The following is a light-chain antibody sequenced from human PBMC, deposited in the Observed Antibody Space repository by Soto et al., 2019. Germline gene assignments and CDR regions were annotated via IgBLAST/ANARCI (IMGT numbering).Light chain of an antibody. Sequence: DIVMTQSPDSLTVSLGERATINCKSSQSVLYSSNNKNYLAWYQQKPGQPPELLIYWASTRESGVPDRFSGSGSGTDFTLTISSLQAEDVAVYFCQQYFNTPFTFGPGTKVDIK. CDR3: QQYFNTPFT. V-gene: IGKV4-1*01. J-gene: IGKJ3*01. CDR1: QSVLYSSNNKNY. CDR2: WAS.